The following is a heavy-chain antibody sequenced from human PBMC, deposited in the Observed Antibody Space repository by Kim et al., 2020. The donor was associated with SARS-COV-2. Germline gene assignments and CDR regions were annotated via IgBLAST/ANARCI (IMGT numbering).Heavy chain of an antibody. CDR2: INHSGST. CDR1: GGSFSGYY. V-gene: IGHV4-34*01. Sequence: SETLSLTCAVYGGSFSGYYWSWIRQPPGKGLEWIGEINHSGSTNYNPSLKSRVTISVDTSKNQFSLKLSSVTAADTAVYYCARGSIPPARSSSWYMGYYYYGMDVWGQGTTVTVSS. J-gene: IGHJ6*02. D-gene: IGHD6-13*01. CDR3: ARGSIPPARSSSWYMGYYYYGMDV.